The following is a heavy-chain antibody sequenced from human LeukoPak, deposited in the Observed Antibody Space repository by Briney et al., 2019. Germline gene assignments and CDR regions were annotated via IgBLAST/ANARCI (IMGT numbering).Heavy chain of an antibody. CDR2: IYSGGST. CDR3: ARGNWNYPFDY. J-gene: IGHJ4*02. CDR1: GFTVSSNY. V-gene: IGHV3-53*01. D-gene: IGHD1-7*01. Sequence: PGGSLRLSCAASGFTVSSNYMSWVRRTPGKGLEWVSVIYSGGSTYYADSVKGRFTISRDISKNTLYLRMNSLSPEDTAVYYCARGNWNYPFDYWGQGTLVTVSS.